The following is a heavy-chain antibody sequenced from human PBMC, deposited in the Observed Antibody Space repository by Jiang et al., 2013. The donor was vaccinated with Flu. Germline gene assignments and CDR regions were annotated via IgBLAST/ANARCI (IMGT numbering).Heavy chain of an antibody. Sequence: GPGLVKPSETLSLTCTVSGGSISSYYWSWIRQPPGKVLEWIGYIYYDGSTNYNPSLKSRVTILVDMSKNQFSLKLSSVTAADTAVYYCAREGGRDGYRNRPFDYWGQGTL. V-gene: IGHV4-59*01. CDR2: IYYDGST. J-gene: IGHJ4*02. CDR1: GGSISSYY. D-gene: IGHD5-24*01. CDR3: AREGGRDGYRNRPFDY.